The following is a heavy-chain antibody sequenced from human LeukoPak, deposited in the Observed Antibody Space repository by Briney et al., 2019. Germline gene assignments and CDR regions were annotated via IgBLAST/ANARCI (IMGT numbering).Heavy chain of an antibody. D-gene: IGHD1-26*01. V-gene: IGHV3-33*06. Sequence: PGGSLRLSCAASGFTFSIYGMHWVRQAPGKGLEGVAVIWHDGSYKYYADSVKGRFTISRDNSKNTLYLEMNSLRAEDTGVYYCAKDGSRGRWELGDYWGQGTLVTVSS. CDR3: AKDGSRGRWELGDY. CDR1: GFTFSIYG. CDR2: IWHDGSYK. J-gene: IGHJ4*02.